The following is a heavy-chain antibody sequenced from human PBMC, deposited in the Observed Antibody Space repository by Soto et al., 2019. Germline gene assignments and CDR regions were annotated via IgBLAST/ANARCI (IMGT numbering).Heavy chain of an antibody. J-gene: IGHJ6*02. CDR2: IYYSGST. D-gene: IGHD1-1*01. V-gene: IGHV4-59*01. CDR3: ARVTYGNVYGMDV. Sequence: SETLSLTCTVPGGSISSYYWSWIRQPPGKGLEWIGYIYYSGSTNYNPSLKSRVTISVDTSKNQFSLKLSSVTAADTAVYYCARVTYGNVYGMDVWGQGTTVTVSS. CDR1: GGSISSYY.